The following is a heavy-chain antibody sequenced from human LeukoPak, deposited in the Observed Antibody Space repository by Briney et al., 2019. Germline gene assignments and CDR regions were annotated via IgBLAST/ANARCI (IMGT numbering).Heavy chain of an antibody. V-gene: IGHV4-38-2*02. CDR1: GYSISSGYY. Sequence: PSETLSLTCTVSGYSISSGYYWGWIRQPPGQGLEWIGEINHSGSTNYNPSLKSRVTISVDTSKNQFSLKLSSVTAADTAVYYCARDNIGYCSGGSCLVDVNWFDPWGQGTLVTVSS. J-gene: IGHJ5*02. CDR2: INHSGST. CDR3: ARDNIGYCSGGSCLVDVNWFDP. D-gene: IGHD2-15*01.